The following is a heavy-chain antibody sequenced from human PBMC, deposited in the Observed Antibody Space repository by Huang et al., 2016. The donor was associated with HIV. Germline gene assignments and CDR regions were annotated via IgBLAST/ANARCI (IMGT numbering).Heavy chain of an antibody. J-gene: IGHJ6*02. CDR2: TYPGDSDT. CDR3: ARLIGSPSFYYGLDV. CDR1: GYRFRSNW. V-gene: IGHV5-51*01. D-gene: IGHD3-10*01. Sequence: EVQLVQSGAEVKKPGESLKISCKGSGYRFRSNWVGWVRQMPGKGLEWMVITYPGDSDTGYSTSFQGQVTISADKSINTAYLQWSSLKASDTAMYYCARLIGSPSFYYGLDVWGQGTTVTVSS.